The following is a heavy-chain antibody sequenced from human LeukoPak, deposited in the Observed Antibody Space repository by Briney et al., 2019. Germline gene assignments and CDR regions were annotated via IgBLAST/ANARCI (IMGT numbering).Heavy chain of an antibody. V-gene: IGHV3-30-3*01. CDR3: ARASRAYGISWPPDY. D-gene: IGHD6-13*01. J-gene: IGHJ4*02. Sequence: GGSLRLSCAASGFTFSSYAMHWVRQAPGKGLEWVSVISYDGSNKYYADSVKGRFTISRDNSKNTLYLQMNSLRVEDTAVYYCARASRAYGISWPPDYWGQGTLVTVSS. CDR1: GFTFSSYA. CDR2: ISYDGSNK.